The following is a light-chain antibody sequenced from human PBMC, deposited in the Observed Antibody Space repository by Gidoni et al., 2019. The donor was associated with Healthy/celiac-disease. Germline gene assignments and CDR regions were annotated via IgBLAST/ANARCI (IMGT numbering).Light chain of an antibody. CDR3: QQYGSSPIT. CDR1: QSVSSSY. Sequence: EIVLTHSPGTLSLSPGERATLSCRASQSVSSSYLAWYQQKPAQAPRLLIYGASSRATGIPDRFSGRGSGTDFTLTISRLEPEDFAGYYCQQYGSSPITFGQGTRLEIK. CDR2: GAS. J-gene: IGKJ5*01. V-gene: IGKV3-20*01.